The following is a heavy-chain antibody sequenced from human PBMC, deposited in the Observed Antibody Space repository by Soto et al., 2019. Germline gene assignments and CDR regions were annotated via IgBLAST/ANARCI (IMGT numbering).Heavy chain of an antibody. J-gene: IGHJ6*02. CDR1: GYTFTSYG. Sequence: ASVKVSCKASGYTFTSYGISWVRQAPGQGLEWMGWISAYNGNTNYAQKLQGRVTMTTDTSTSTAYMELRSLRSDDTAVYYCARDGGYIVVVPAASFNGMDVWGQGTTVTVSS. V-gene: IGHV1-18*01. CDR3: ARDGGYIVVVPAASFNGMDV. D-gene: IGHD2-2*01. CDR2: ISAYNGNT.